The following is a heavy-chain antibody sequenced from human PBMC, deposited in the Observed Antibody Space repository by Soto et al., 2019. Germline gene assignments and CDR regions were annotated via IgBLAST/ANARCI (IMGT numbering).Heavy chain of an antibody. D-gene: IGHD7-27*01. CDR3: ARDVLLKLGSSAFEI. CDR1: GYTFTSYA. CDR2: INAGNGNT. Sequence: GASVKVSCKASGYTFTSYAMHWVRQAPGQRLEWMGWINAGNGNTKYSQKFQGRVTITRDTSASTAYMELSSLRSEDTAVYYCARDVLLKLGSSAFEIWGQGTMVTVSS. J-gene: IGHJ3*02. V-gene: IGHV1-3*01.